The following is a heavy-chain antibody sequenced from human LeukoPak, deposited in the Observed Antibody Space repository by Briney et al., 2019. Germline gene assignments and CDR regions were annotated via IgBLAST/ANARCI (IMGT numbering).Heavy chain of an antibody. Sequence: PGGSLRLSCAASGFTFSSYSMNWVRQAPGKGLEWVSYILFSSRTIYYADSVKGRFTISRDNAKNSLYLQMNTLRAEDTAVYYCARDGGYSYEFDYWGQGTLSPSPQ. CDR3: ARDGGYSYEFDY. CDR1: GFTFSSYS. J-gene: IGHJ4*02. D-gene: IGHD5-18*01. CDR2: ILFSSRTI. V-gene: IGHV3-48*01.